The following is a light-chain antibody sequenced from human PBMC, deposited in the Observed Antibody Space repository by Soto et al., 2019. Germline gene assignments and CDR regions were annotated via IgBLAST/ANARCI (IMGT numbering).Light chain of an antibody. Sequence: EIVLTQSPDTLSLSPGERATLSCRASQSVDSSYLAWYQQRPGQPPRLLIYGASNRASGVPGRFGGSGSGTDFNLTISRLEPEDFAVYYCQQYGHSPLYSFGQGTKLEIK. J-gene: IGKJ2*03. CDR3: QQYGHSPLYS. CDR1: QSVDSSY. CDR2: GAS. V-gene: IGKV3-20*01.